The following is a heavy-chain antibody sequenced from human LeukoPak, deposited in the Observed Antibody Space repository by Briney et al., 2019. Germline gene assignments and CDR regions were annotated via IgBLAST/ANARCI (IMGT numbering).Heavy chain of an antibody. CDR1: GGSISSYY. CDR2: IYYSGTT. Sequence: SETLSLTCTVSGGSISSYYWSWIRQPPGKGLEWIGYIYYSGTTNYNPSLKSRVTISVDTTKNQFSLKLSSVTAADTAVYYCARGVYIAAAQYGYWGQGTLVAVSS. CDR3: ARGVYIAAAQYGY. D-gene: IGHD6-13*01. J-gene: IGHJ4*02. V-gene: IGHV4-59*01.